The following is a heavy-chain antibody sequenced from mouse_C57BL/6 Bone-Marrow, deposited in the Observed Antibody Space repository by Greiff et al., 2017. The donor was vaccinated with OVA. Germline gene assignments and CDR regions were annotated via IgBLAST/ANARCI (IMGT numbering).Heavy chain of an antibody. Sequence: QVQLQQPGAVLVRPGTSVKLSCKASGYTFTSYWMHWVKQRPGQGLEWIGVIDPSDSYTKYNQKFKGKATLTVDTSASTAYMQLSSLTSEDSAGEYCASGNFYAMDYWGQGTSVTVSA. CDR3: ASGNFYAMDY. V-gene: IGHV1-59*01. CDR1: GYTFTSYW. J-gene: IGHJ4*01. CDR2: IDPSDSYT. D-gene: IGHD2-1*01.